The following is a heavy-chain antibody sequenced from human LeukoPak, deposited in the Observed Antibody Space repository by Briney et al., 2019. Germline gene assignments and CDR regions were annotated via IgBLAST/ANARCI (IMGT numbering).Heavy chain of an antibody. D-gene: IGHD2-15*01. V-gene: IGHV4-34*01. J-gene: IGHJ4*02. CDR2: INHSGST. CDR1: GGSFSGYY. Sequence: SETLSLTCAVYGGSFSGYYWSWIRQPPGKGLEWIGEINHSGSTNYNPSLKSRVTISVDTSKNQFSLKLSSVTAADTAVYYCARGKGYCSGGSCYSAVGPLYFDYWGQGTLVTVSS. CDR3: ARGKGYCSGGSCYSAVGPLYFDY.